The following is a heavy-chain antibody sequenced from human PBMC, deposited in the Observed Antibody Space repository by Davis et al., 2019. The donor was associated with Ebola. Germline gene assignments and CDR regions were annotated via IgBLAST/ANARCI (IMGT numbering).Heavy chain of an antibody. J-gene: IGHJ6*02. CDR2: INHSGST. CDR3: ARGVGGYCGSTSCRAEYYYGMDV. V-gene: IGHV4-34*01. D-gene: IGHD2-2*01. CDR1: AGSFSDYY. Sequence: MPSETLSLTCAVYAGSFSDYYWNWIRQPPGKGLEWIGEINHSGSTNYNPSLKSRVTISVDTSKNQFSLKLSSVTAADTAVYYCARGVGGYCGSTSCRAEYYYGMDVWGQGTTVTVSS.